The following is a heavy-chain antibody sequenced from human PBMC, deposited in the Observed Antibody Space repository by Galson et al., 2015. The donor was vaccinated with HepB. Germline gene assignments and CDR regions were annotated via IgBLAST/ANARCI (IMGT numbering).Heavy chain of an antibody. CDR1: GLTFSNFG. CDR2: ISSSGSTI. V-gene: IGHV3-48*04. J-gene: IGHJ4*02. Sequence: SLRLSCAASGLTFSNFGMHWVRQAPGKGLEWVSYISSSGSTIYYADSVKGRFTISRDNAKNSLYLQMNSLRAEDTAVYYCARVGSYLDYWGQGTLVTVSS. D-gene: IGHD3-10*01. CDR3: ARVGSYLDY.